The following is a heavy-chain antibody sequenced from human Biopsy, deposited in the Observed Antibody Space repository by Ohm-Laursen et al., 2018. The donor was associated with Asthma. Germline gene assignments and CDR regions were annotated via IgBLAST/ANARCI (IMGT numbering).Heavy chain of an antibody. CDR2: VSYSFEYSGST. CDR1: GGSISGYY. V-gene: IGHV4-59*01. CDR3: SRNKIDDGIYFDD. J-gene: IGHJ4*02. D-gene: IGHD4-23*01. Sequence: SETLSLTCSVSGGSISGYYWSWIQQAPGKGLEWIGYVSYSFEYSGSTNYNPSLKSRVTISVDTSKNQFSLTLSSVTAADTAIYYCSRNKIDDGIYFDDWGLGTLVTVSS.